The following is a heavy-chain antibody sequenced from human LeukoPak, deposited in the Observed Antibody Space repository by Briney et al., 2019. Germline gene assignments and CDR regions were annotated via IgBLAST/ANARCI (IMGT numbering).Heavy chain of an antibody. Sequence: SETLSLTCTISGGSISSYYWSWIRQPPGKGLEWIGYIYYSGSTYYNPSLKSRVTISVDTSKNQFSLKLSSVTAADTAVYYCARVWGSPPSDAFDIWGQGTMVTVSS. CDR1: GGSISSYY. V-gene: IGHV4-30-4*01. J-gene: IGHJ3*02. CDR3: ARVWGSPPSDAFDI. CDR2: IYYSGST. D-gene: IGHD7-27*01.